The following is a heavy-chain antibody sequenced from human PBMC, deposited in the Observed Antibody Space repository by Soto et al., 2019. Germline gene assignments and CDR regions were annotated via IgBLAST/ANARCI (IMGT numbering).Heavy chain of an antibody. J-gene: IGHJ6*01. CDR3: AKDLWELLDYYYYGMDV. V-gene: IGHV3-30*18. D-gene: IGHD1-26*01. CDR1: GFTFSSYG. Sequence: QVQLVESGGGVVQPGRSLRLSCAASGFTFSSYGMHWVRQAPGKGLEWVAVISYDGSNKYYADSVKGRFTISRDNSKNTLYLQMNSLRAEDTAVYYCAKDLWELLDYYYYGMDVW. CDR2: ISYDGSNK.